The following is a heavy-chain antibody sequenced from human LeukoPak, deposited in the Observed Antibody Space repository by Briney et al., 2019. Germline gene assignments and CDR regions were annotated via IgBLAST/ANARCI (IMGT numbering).Heavy chain of an antibody. CDR2: INHSGST. Sequence: SETLSLTCAVYGGSFSGYYWSWIRQPPGKGLEWIGEINHSGSTNYNPSIKSRVTISVDTSKNQFSLKLSSVTAADTAVYYCARVDPDSSSTLEVFDCWGQGTLVTVSS. CDR3: ARVDPDSSSTLEVFDC. V-gene: IGHV4-34*01. J-gene: IGHJ4*02. D-gene: IGHD6-6*01. CDR1: GGSFSGYY.